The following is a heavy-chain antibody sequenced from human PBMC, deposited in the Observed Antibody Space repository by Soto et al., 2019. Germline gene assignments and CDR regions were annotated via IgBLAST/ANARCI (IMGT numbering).Heavy chain of an antibody. V-gene: IGHV3-7*04. D-gene: IGHD6-6*01. CDR3: ARAYSSSSFSDYYYMDV. CDR2: IKQDGSEK. J-gene: IGHJ6*03. Sequence: GGSLRLSCAASGFTFSSYWMSWVRQAPGKGLEWVANIKQDGSEKYYGDSVKGRFTISRDNAKNSLYLQMNSLRAEDTAVYYCARAYSSSSFSDYYYMDVWGKGTTVTVSS. CDR1: GFTFSSYW.